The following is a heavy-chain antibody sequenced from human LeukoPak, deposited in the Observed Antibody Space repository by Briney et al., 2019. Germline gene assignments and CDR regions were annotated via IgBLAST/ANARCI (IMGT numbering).Heavy chain of an antibody. CDR2: ISSSSNYK. CDR1: GFTFSDHY. J-gene: IGHJ6*03. D-gene: IGHD2-15*01. Sequence: GGSLRLSCAASGFTFSDHYMDWVRQAPGKGLEWVSSISSSSNYKYYADSVKGRFTISRDNAKNSLYLQMNSLRAKDTAVYYCARDGGSSGTGAYYMDVWGKGTTVTVSS. V-gene: IGHV3-21*01. CDR3: ARDGGSSGTGAYYMDV.